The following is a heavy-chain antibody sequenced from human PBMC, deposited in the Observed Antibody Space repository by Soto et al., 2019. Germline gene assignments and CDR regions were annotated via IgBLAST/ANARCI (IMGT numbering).Heavy chain of an antibody. CDR3: ARAGSGWYLGNFDY. D-gene: IGHD6-19*01. V-gene: IGHV4-4*02. CDR1: GGSTSSSNW. Sequence: QVQLQESGPGLVKPSGTLSLTCAVSGGSTSSSNWWSWVRQPPGKGLEWIGEIYHSGSTNYNPSLKSRVTIAVDKSKRQFSLKLSSVTAADTAVYYCARAGSGWYLGNFDYWGQGTLVTVSS. J-gene: IGHJ4*02. CDR2: IYHSGST.